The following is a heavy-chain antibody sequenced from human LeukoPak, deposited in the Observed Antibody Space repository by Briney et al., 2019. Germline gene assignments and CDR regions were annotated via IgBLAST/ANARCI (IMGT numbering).Heavy chain of an antibody. V-gene: IGHV3-48*04. D-gene: IGHD5-18*01. J-gene: IGHJ4*02. CDR1: GFTFTSYA. Sequence: GGSLRLSCAASGFTFTSYAMNWVRQAPGKGLEWVSYIASSGDNIQYADSVKGRFTISRDNSNNALFLQMNSLRAEDTAVYYCARGGYSYGFDYWGQGTLVTVSS. CDR3: ARGGYSYGFDY. CDR2: IASSGDNI.